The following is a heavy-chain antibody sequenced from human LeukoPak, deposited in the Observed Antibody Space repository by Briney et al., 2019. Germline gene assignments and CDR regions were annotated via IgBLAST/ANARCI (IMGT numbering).Heavy chain of an antibody. V-gene: IGHV5-51*01. D-gene: IGHD4-17*01. J-gene: IGHJ3*02. CDR3: ARPEVTSDAFDI. CDR1: GYTFTNYW. CDR2: INPSDSDT. Sequence: SGESLKISCKGSGYTFTNYWIGWARQTPGKGLEWVGIINPSDSDTRYSPSLQGQVTLSADKSISTAYLQWSSLKASDTAMYYCARPEVTSDAFDIWGQGTMVTVSS.